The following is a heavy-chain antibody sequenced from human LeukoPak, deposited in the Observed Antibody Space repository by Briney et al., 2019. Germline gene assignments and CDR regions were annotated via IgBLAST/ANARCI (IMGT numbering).Heavy chain of an antibody. CDR2: IYHSGST. V-gene: IGHV4-38-2*02. J-gene: IGHJ4*02. D-gene: IGHD3-3*01. CDR1: GYSISSGYY. CDR3: ARATKQGYDSWSGYYMFQEEAREIYFDY. Sequence: PSETLSLTCTVSGYSISSGYYWGWIRQPPGKGLEWIGSIYHSGSTYYNPSLKSRVTISVDTSKNQFSLKLSSVTAADTAVYYCARATKQGYDSWSGYYMFQEEAREIYFDYWGQGTLVTVSS.